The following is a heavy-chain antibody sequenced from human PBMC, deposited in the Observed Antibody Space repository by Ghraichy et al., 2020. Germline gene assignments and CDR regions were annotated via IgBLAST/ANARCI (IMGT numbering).Heavy chain of an antibody. D-gene: IGHD3-3*01. J-gene: IGHJ6*02. CDR3: AYTYGIYDFWRGGGMDV. CDR2: INHSGST. CDR1: GGSFSGYY. V-gene: IGHV4-34*01. Sequence: SETLSLTCAVYGGSFSGYYWSWIRQPPGKGLEWIGEINHSGSTNYNPSLKSRVTISVDTSKNQFSLKLSSVTAADTAVYYCAYTYGIYDFWRGGGMDVWGQGTTVTVSS.